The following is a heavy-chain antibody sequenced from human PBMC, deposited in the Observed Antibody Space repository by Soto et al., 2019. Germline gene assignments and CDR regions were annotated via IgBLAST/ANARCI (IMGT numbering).Heavy chain of an antibody. J-gene: IGHJ4*02. D-gene: IGHD3-9*01. CDR1: GLNLSHPW. Sequence: EVQLEESGGGLGKPRGSLRLSCAASGLNLSHPWMTWVRQAAGKGLEWVGRIKSKTDGGTADYAAPVKGRFTISRDDSKNTVYLQMNSLKTEDTAVYYCTTGIYYDILTGYHNVAYWGQGTLVTVSS. V-gene: IGHV3-15*01. CDR2: IKSKTDGGTA. CDR3: TTGIYYDILTGYHNVAY.